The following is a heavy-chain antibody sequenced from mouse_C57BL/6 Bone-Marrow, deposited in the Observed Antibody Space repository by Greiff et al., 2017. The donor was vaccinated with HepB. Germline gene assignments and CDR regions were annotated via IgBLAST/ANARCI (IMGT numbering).Heavy chain of an antibody. CDR3: ARKGHYYGSSYWYFDV. CDR2: IYPGDGDT. J-gene: IGHJ1*03. V-gene: IGHV1-80*01. Sequence: QVQLQQSGAELVKPGASVKISCKASGYAFSSYWMNWVKQRPGKGLEWIGQIYPGDGDTNYNGKFKGKATLTADKSSSTAYMQLSSLTSEDSAVYFCARKGHYYGSSYWYFDVWGTGTTVTVSS. D-gene: IGHD1-1*01. CDR1: GYAFSSYW.